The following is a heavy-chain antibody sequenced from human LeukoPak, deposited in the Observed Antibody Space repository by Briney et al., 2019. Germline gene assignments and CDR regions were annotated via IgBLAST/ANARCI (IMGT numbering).Heavy chain of an antibody. D-gene: IGHD1-26*01. CDR2: ISGSGRTK. J-gene: IGHJ4*02. V-gene: IGHV3-48*03. Sequence: GGSLRLSCAASGFTFSSYEMNWVRQAPGRGLEWLSYISGSGRTKYYADSVKGRFTISRDNAKRSLYLQMNSLRAGDTAVYFCASYIVGPTLDYWGQGTLVTVSS. CDR3: ASYIVGPTLDY. CDR1: GFTFSSYE.